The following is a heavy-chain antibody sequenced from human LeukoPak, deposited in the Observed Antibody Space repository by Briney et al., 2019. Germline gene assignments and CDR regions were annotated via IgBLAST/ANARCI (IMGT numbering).Heavy chain of an antibody. J-gene: IGHJ6*03. CDR2: INHSGST. D-gene: IGHD2-2*03. CDR1: GASFSGYD. CDR3: ARPGPGYCSSTSCPRGIYYYYMDV. V-gene: IGHV4-34*01. Sequence: SETLSLTCAVFGASFSGYDWTWIRQPPGKGLEWIGEINHSGSTNYNPSLKSRVTISVDTSKNQFSLKLSSVTAADTAVYYCARPGPGYCSSTSCPRGIYYYYMDVWGKGTTFTVSS.